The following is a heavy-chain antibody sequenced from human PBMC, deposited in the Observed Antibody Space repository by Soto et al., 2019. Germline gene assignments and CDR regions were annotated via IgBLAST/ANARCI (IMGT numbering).Heavy chain of an antibody. V-gene: IGHV3-48*03. J-gene: IGHJ4*02. CDR3: AGSLLRWPQLGDY. CDR1: GFTFSSYE. Sequence: EVQLVESGGGLVQPGGSLRLSCAASGFTFSSYEMNWVRQAPGKGLEWVSYISSSGSTIYYADSVKGQFTISRDNAKNSLYLQMNSLRAEDTAVYYCAGSLLRWPQLGDYWGQGTLVTVSS. D-gene: IGHD4-17*01. CDR2: ISSSGSTI.